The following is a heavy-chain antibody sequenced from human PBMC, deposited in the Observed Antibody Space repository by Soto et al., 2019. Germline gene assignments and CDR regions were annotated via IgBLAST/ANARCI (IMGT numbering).Heavy chain of an antibody. CDR3: AREFPCGGDGRTDLFDP. D-gene: IGHD2-21*02. J-gene: IGHJ5*02. CDR2: INHSGST. V-gene: IGHV4-34*01. Sequence: SETLSLTCAVYGGSFSGYYWAWIRQPPGTGLEWIGEINHSGSTNYNPSLKSRVTISVDTSKNQFSLKLTSVTAADTAVYYCAREFPCGGDGRTDLFDPWGQGTLVTVSS. CDR1: GGSFSGYY.